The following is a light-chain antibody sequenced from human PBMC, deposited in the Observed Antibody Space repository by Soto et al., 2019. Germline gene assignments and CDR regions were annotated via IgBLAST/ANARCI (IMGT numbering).Light chain of an antibody. J-gene: IGKJ5*01. V-gene: IGKV3D-15*01. CDR3: QQHNQWPIT. CDR1: QSAANF. CDR2: YIS. Sequence: IVVMQSPATLSVSTGAPASLSFMASQSAANFLAWYHQKPGQPPRLLIYYISTRATGVPARFSGSGSGTEFTLTINSLQAEDSAVYYCQQHNQWPITFGQGTRLEI.